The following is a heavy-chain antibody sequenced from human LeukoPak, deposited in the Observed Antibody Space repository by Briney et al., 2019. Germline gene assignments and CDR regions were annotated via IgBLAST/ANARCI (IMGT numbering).Heavy chain of an antibody. J-gene: IGHJ4*02. D-gene: IGHD1-26*01. CDR1: GFTFSDYA. Sequence: QPGRSPRLSCAVSGFTFSDYAMHWVRQAPGKGLEWVAVTSHDGDKEYYADSVKGRFTISRDNAKNSLYLQMNSLRAEDTAVYYCAREGEQPYFDYWGQGTLVTVSS. CDR2: TSHDGDKE. V-gene: IGHV3-30*04. CDR3: AREGEQPYFDY.